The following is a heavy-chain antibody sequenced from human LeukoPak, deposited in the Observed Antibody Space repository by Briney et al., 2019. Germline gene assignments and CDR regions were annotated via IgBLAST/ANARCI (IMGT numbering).Heavy chain of an antibody. CDR2: VRFDGNKN. D-gene: IGHD3-22*01. J-gene: IGHJ1*01. V-gene: IGHV3-30*02. CDR1: GFTFSSYG. Sequence: GGSLRLSCVVSGFTFSSYGLHWVRQAPGKGLEWVAFVRFDGNKNSYADSVRGRFIISRDNSKNTLHLAMNSLRTEDTAVYYCAKEFSPFDSSGYYGFFQHWGQGTLATVSS. CDR3: AKEFSPFDSSGYYGFFQH.